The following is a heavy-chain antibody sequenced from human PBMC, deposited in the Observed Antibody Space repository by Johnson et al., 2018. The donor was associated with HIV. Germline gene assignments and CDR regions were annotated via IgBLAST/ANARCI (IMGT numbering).Heavy chain of an antibody. J-gene: IGHJ3*02. CDR3: TRRSKEYCSGGSCYGVTFDI. CDR1: GFTFSGSA. V-gene: IGHV3-73*01. CDR2: IRSNANSYAT. D-gene: IGHD2-15*01. Sequence: VQLVESGGGLVQPGGSLKLSCAASGFTFSGSAMHWVRQASGKGLEWVGRIRSNANSYATAYAASVKGTFTISRDDSKNTAYLQMNSLKTADTAVYYCTRRSKEYCSGGSCYGVTFDIWGQGTMVTVSS.